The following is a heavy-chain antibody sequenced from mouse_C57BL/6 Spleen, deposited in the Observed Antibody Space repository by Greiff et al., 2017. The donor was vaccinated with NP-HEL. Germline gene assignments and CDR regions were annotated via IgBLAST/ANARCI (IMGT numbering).Heavy chain of an antibody. CDR3: ARYTVVATHWYFDV. Sequence: QVQLQQSGPELVKPGASVKISCKASGYAFSSSWMNWVKQRPGKGLEWIGRIYPGDGDTNYNGKFKGKATLTADKSSSTAYMQLSSLTSEDSAVYFCARYTVVATHWYFDVWGTGTTVTVSS. CDR1: GYAFSSSW. V-gene: IGHV1-82*01. CDR2: IYPGDGDT. J-gene: IGHJ1*03. D-gene: IGHD1-1*01.